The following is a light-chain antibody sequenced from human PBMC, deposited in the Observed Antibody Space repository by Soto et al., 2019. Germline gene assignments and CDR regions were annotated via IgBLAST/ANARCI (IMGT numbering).Light chain of an antibody. CDR3: CSYAGTTSFAA. Sequence: QSALSQPASVSGSPGQSITISCTGASSALGSSNLVSWYQQYPGKAPKLVIYEGSKRPSGVSYRLSGSTSGNTASLPFTGLLADDEADYYCCSYAGTTSFAAFGGGTQLTVL. CDR2: EGS. J-gene: IGLJ2*01. V-gene: IGLV2-23*03. CDR1: SSALGSSNL.